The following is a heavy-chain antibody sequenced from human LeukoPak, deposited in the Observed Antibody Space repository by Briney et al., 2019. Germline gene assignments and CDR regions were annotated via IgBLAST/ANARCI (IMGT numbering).Heavy chain of an antibody. V-gene: IGHV4-34*01. D-gene: IGHD3-3*01. Sequence: KPSETLSLTCAVYGGSFSGYYWGWIRQPPGKGLEWIGSIYYSGSTYYNPSLKSRVTISVDTSKNQFSLKLSSVTAADTAVHYCARVLYDFWSGYYNRRYNWFDPWGQGTLVTVSS. CDR3: ARVLYDFWSGYYNRRYNWFDP. CDR1: GGSFSGYY. CDR2: IYYSGST. J-gene: IGHJ5*02.